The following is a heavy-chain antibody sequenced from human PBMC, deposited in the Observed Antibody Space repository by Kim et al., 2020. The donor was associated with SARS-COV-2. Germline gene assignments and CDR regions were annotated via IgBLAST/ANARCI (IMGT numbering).Heavy chain of an antibody. CDR1: GGSVSSGSYY. D-gene: IGHD3-22*01. Sequence: SETLSLTCTVSGGSVSSGSYYWSWIRQPPGKGLEWIGYIYYSGSTNYNPSLKSRVTISVDTSKNQFSLKLSSVTAADTAVYYCARDRDRYDSSGHPTYGMDVWGQGTTVTVSS. CDR2: IYYSGST. V-gene: IGHV4-61*01. J-gene: IGHJ6*02. CDR3: ARDRDRYDSSGHPTYGMDV.